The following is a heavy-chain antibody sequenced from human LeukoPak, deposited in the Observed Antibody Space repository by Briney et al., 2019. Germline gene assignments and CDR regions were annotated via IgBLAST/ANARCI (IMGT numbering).Heavy chain of an antibody. CDR2: ISSSSSYI. CDR1: GFTFSSYS. J-gene: IGHJ5*02. D-gene: IGHD3-3*01. Sequence: GGSLRLSCAASGFTFSSYSMNWVRQAPGKGLEWVSSISSSSSYIYYADSVKGRFTISRDNAKNSLYLQMNSLRAEDTAVYYCASLYGDYDFWSGSYPFDPWGQGTLVTVSS. V-gene: IGHV3-21*01. CDR3: ASLYGDYDFWSGSYPFDP.